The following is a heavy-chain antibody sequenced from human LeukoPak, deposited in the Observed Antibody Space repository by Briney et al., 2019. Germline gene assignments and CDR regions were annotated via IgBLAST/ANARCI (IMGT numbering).Heavy chain of an antibody. CDR3: ARHTHSISTSCSARRWFDP. J-gene: IGHJ5*02. CDR2: IYTSGST. CDR1: GGSISSYY. V-gene: IGHV4-4*09. Sequence: SETLSLTCTVSGGSISSYYWSWVRQPPGKGLEWIGYIYTSGSTNYNPSLKSRVTISVDTSKNQFSLKLSSVTAADTAVYYCARHTHSISTSCSARRWFDPWGQGTLVTVSS. D-gene: IGHD2-2*01.